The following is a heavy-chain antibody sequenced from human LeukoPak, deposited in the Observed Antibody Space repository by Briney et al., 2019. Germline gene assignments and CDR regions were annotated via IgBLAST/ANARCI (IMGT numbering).Heavy chain of an antibody. CDR2: VSYDGSNK. J-gene: IGHJ4*02. V-gene: IGHV3-30-3*01. Sequence: GGSLRLSCAPSGVIFNNFAFRWVRQAPGKGLEWIAAVSYDGSNKYYADSVRGRLTISRDNSKNTLYLQMNSLRAEDTAVYYCARAGRADGDYHYFDYWGQGTLVTVSS. D-gene: IGHD4-17*01. CDR1: GVIFNNFA. CDR3: ARAGRADGDYHYFDY.